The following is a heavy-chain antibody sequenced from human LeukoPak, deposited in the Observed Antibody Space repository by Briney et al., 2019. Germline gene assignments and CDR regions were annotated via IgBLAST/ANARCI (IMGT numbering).Heavy chain of an antibody. J-gene: IGHJ4*02. CDR2: IYYSGST. CDR3: ARRPTYYDTLTGYYKPSVTFDY. V-gene: IGHV4-39*01. CDR1: SGSISSSSYY. Sequence: SETLSLTCTASSGSISSSSYYWGWIRQPPGKGLEWIGSIYYSGSTYYNPSLKSRVTISVDTSKNQFSLKLNSVTAADTAVYYCARRPTYYDTLTGYYKPSVTFDYWGQGTLVTVSS. D-gene: IGHD3-9*01.